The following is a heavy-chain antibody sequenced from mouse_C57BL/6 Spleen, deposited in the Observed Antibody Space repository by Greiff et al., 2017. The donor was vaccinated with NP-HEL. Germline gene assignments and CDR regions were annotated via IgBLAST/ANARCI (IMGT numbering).Heavy chain of an antibody. CDR2: ISNGGGST. J-gene: IGHJ2*01. D-gene: IGHD3-3*01. V-gene: IGHV5-12*01. Sequence: EVQGVESGGGLVQPGGSLKLSCAASGFTFSDYYMYWVRQTPEKRLEWVAYISNGGGSTYYPDTVKGRFTISRDNAKNTLYLQMSRLKSEDTAMYYCARHRGPYYFDYWGQGTTLTVSS. CDR3: ARHRGPYYFDY. CDR1: GFTFSDYY.